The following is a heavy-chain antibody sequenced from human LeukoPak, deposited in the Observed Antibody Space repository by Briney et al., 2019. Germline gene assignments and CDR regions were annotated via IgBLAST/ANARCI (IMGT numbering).Heavy chain of an antibody. CDR2: INPNSGGT. D-gene: IGHD1-26*01. Sequence: GGSVKVSCKASGYTFTGDYMDWGRQAPGQGGEWRGGINPNSGGTNYAQKFQGRVTMTRDTSISTAYMELSRLRSDDTAVYYCARDVSRVGAFDYWGQGTLVTVSS. J-gene: IGHJ4*02. CDR1: GYTFTGDY. V-gene: IGHV1-2*02. CDR3: ARDVSRVGAFDY.